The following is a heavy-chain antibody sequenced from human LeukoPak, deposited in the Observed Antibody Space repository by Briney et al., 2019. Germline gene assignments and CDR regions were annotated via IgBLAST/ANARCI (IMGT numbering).Heavy chain of an antibody. Sequence: GGSLRLSCAASGFTFSSYGMHWVRQAPGKGLEWVAFIRYDGSNKYYADSVKGRFTISRDNSKNTPYLQMNSLRAEDTAVYYCASPAADIVVVPAALTALDYWGQGTLVTVSS. D-gene: IGHD2-2*01. CDR1: GFTFSSYG. CDR3: ASPAADIVVVPAALTALDY. J-gene: IGHJ4*02. CDR2: IRYDGSNK. V-gene: IGHV3-30*02.